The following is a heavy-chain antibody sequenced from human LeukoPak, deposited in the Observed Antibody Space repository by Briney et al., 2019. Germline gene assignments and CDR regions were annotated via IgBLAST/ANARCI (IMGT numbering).Heavy chain of an antibody. CDR2: IWYDGSNK. D-gene: IGHD3-9*01. V-gene: IGHV3-33*08. Sequence: GGSLRLSCAASGFTVSSNYMSWVRQAPGKGLEWVAVIWYDGSNKYYADSVKGRFTISRDNSKNTLYLQMNSLRAEDTAVYYCARVGRVLRYFDWFIDYWGQGTLVTVSS. J-gene: IGHJ4*02. CDR3: ARVGRVLRYFDWFIDY. CDR1: GFTVSSNY.